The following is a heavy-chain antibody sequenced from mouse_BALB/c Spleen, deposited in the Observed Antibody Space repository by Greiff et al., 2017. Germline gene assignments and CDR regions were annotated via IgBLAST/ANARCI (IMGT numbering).Heavy chain of an antibody. D-gene: IGHD1-1*01. Sequence: EVQLVESGGGLVKPGGSLKLSCAASGFTFSSYAMSWVRQTPEKRLEWVASISSGGSTYYPDSVKGRFTISRDNARNILYLQMSSLRSEDTAMYYCARWSTTVVATRAMDYWGQGTSVTVSS. V-gene: IGHV5-6-5*01. CDR2: ISSGGST. J-gene: IGHJ4*01. CDR3: ARWSTTVVATRAMDY. CDR1: GFTFSSYA.